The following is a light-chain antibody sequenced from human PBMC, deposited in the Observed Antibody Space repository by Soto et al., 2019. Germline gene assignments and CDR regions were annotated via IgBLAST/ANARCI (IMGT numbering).Light chain of an antibody. Sequence: DIQMTQSPSTLSASVGDRVTITCRASQSISCWLAWYQQKPGKAPKLLIYEASSSEIGVPPRFSGSGFGTEFTLTISSLQPDDFATYYCQHYKESSTFGQGTRLEIK. CDR1: QSISCW. CDR3: QHYKESST. CDR2: EAS. J-gene: IGKJ1*01. V-gene: IGKV1-5*03.